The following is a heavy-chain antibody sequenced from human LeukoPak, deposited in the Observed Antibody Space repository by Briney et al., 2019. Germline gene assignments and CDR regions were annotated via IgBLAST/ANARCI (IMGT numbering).Heavy chain of an antibody. D-gene: IGHD1-26*01. CDR2: INPNSGGT. Sequence: ASVKVSCKASGYTFTGYYMHWVRQAPRQGLEWMGWINPNSGGTNYAQKFQGRVTVTRDTSISTAYMELSRLRSDDTAVYYCARDLGGTDDAFDIWGQGTMVTVSS. CDR3: ARDLGGTDDAFDI. V-gene: IGHV1-2*02. CDR1: GYTFTGYY. J-gene: IGHJ3*02.